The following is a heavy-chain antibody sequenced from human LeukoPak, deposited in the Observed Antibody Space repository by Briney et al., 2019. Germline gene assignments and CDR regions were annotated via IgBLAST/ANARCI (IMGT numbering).Heavy chain of an antibody. Sequence: GGSLRLSCAASGFIFWISAVSCVRQAPGKGLEWVSTINAGGGSTYYADSVQGRFTISRENSKDTMYLQMNSLRAEDTAVYNCAKHMGDSKYYGMDVWGQGTTVTVSS. CDR1: GFIFWISA. J-gene: IGHJ6*02. V-gene: IGHV3-23*01. D-gene: IGHD3-16*01. CDR2: INAGGGST. CDR3: AKHMGDSKYYGMDV.